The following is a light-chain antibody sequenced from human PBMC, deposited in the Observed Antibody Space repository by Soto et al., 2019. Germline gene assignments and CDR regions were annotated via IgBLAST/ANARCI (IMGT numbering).Light chain of an antibody. CDR1: SSDVGSYNL. CDR2: EGS. V-gene: IGLV2-23*01. J-gene: IGLJ2*01. CDR3: CSYAGSNNVV. Sequence: QSALTQPASVSGSPGQSITISCTGTSSDVGSYNLVSWYQQHPGKAPKLMIYEGSKRPSGVSIRFSGSKSGNTASLTISGLQAEDEADYYCCSYAGSNNVVFGGGTKLTVL.